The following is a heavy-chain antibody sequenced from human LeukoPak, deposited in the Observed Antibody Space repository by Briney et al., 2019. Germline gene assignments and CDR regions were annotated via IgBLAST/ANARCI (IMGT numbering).Heavy chain of an antibody. Sequence: ASVTVSCKTSGYTFTGYYMHWVRQAPGQGLEWMGWINPNSGGTNYAQKFQGRVTMTRDTSISTAYMELSRLRSDDTAVYYCARGGWLTMTTDYWGQGTLVTVSS. J-gene: IGHJ4*02. D-gene: IGHD4-17*01. V-gene: IGHV1-2*02. CDR3: ARGGWLTMTTDY. CDR2: INPNSGGT. CDR1: GYTFTGYY.